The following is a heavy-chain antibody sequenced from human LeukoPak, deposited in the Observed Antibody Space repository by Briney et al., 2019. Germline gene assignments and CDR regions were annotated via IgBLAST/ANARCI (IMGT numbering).Heavy chain of an antibody. J-gene: IGHJ4*02. CDR2: ISGRGDAT. Sequence: PGGSLRLSCAASGFTFTSYVMNWVRQAPGKGLEWVSGISGRGDATYYADSVRGRFTISRDNSKNTLNLQMNSLRAEDTAIYYCAKDGELHTVPYYFDYWGQGTVVTVSS. D-gene: IGHD1-26*01. CDR1: GFTFTSYV. V-gene: IGHV3-23*01. CDR3: AKDGELHTVPYYFDY.